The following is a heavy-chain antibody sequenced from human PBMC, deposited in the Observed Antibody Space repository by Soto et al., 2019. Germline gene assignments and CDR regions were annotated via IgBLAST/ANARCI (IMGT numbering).Heavy chain of an antibody. V-gene: IGHV4-39*01. CDR2: IYYSGST. CDR1: GGSISSSSYY. J-gene: IGHJ4*02. D-gene: IGHD3-3*01. CDR3: ATEGGRSYDYKLDY. Sequence: SETLSLTCTVSGGSISSSSYYWGWIRQPPGKGLEWIGSIYYSGSTYYNPSLKSRVTISVDTSKNQFSLKLSSVTAADTAVYYCATEGGRSYDYKLDYWGQGTLVTVSS.